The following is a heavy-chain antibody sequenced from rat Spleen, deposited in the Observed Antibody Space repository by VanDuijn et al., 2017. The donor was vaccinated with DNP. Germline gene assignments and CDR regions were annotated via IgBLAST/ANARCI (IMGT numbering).Heavy chain of an antibody. CDR1: GFTFSAYY. Sequence: EVQLVESGGGLVQPGRSLKLSCAASGFTFSAYYMAWVRQAPAKGLEWVAYIGSPAYAPYYTDSVKGRFAISRDNTKNSLYLQMNSLKSEDTATYYCARHSRTTAITEYFDSWGQGVMVPVSS. V-gene: IGHV5-25*01. CDR3: ARHSRTTAITEYFDS. D-gene: IGHD1-9*01. J-gene: IGHJ2*01. CDR2: IGSPAYAP.